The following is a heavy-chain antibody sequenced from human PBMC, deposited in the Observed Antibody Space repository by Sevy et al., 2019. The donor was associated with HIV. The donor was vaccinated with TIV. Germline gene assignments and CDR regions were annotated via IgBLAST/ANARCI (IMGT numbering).Heavy chain of an antibody. CDR1: GDTFTTYD. CDR3: ARTASGDVWNYEYYYYGMDV. Sequence: ASVKVSCKASGDTFTTYDINWVRQATGQGLEWMGWMSPKSGNTGFPQKFQGRLTMTRDTSISTAYMELSSLRSEDTAVYYCARTASGDVWNYEYYYYGMDVWGQGTTVTVSS. CDR2: MSPKSGNT. V-gene: IGHV1-8*02. J-gene: IGHJ6*02. D-gene: IGHD3-3*01.